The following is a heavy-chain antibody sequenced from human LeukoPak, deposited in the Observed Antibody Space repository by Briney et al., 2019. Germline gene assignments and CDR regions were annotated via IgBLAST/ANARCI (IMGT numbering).Heavy chain of an antibody. CDR1: GFTFSSYG. Sequence: GGSLRLSCAASGFTFSSYGMHWVRQPPAKGREWVEVIWSYGRSKHYADSLKGRFTIPRDNAKNSLYLQMNSLRAEDTAVYYCAREGIKYQLLLDYWGQGTLVTVSS. D-gene: IGHD2-2*01. J-gene: IGHJ4*02. CDR2: IWSYGRSK. CDR3: AREGIKYQLLLDY. V-gene: IGHV3-33*08.